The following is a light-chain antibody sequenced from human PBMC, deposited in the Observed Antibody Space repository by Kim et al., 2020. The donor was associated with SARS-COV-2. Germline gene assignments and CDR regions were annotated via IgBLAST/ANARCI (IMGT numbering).Light chain of an antibody. Sequence: EIVMTQSPATLSVSPGERASLSCRASHSVRSSLAWYQQKPGQVPRLLIYGTSTRATGVPARFSGSGSATDFTLTISSLQSEDFAVYYCQQYDSWPWTFGQGTKVDIK. V-gene: IGKV3-15*01. CDR2: GTS. J-gene: IGKJ1*01. CDR1: HSVRSS. CDR3: QQYDSWPWT.